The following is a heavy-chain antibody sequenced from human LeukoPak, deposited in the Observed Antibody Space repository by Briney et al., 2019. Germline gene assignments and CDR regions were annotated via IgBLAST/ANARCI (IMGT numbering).Heavy chain of an antibody. Sequence: AGGSLRLSCAASGITFSSYAMHWVRQAPGKGLEWAAVIAYDGSNKYYADSVKGRFTISRDNAKNTVYLQMNSLRAEDTAVYYCATFGFNWNLGYWGQGTLVTVSS. D-gene: IGHD1-20*01. V-gene: IGHV3-30*04. CDR2: IAYDGSNK. CDR3: ATFGFNWNLGY. CDR1: GITFSSYA. J-gene: IGHJ4*02.